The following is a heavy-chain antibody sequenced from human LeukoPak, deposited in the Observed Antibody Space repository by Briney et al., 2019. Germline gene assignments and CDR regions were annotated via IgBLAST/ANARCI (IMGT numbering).Heavy chain of an antibody. V-gene: IGHV3-21*01. CDR2: ISSSSYI. CDR3: AKDRRIAAHFDY. D-gene: IGHD6-13*01. Sequence: GGSLRLSCAASGFTFSSYSMNWVRQAPGKGLEWVSSISSSSYIYYADSVKGRFTISRDNSKNTLYLQMNSLRAEDTAVYYCAKDRRIAAHFDYWGQGTLVTVSS. CDR1: GFTFSSYS. J-gene: IGHJ4*02.